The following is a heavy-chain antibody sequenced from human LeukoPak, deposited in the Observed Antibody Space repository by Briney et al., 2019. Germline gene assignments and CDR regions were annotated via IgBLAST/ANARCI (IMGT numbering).Heavy chain of an antibody. CDR2: INPGDGGA. CDR1: GYTFTNYY. CDR3: ARLGYSYGPHAFDI. V-gene: IGHV1-46*01. J-gene: IGHJ3*02. Sequence: ASVKVSCKASGYTFTNYYMYWVRQAPGQGLEWMGIINPGDGGADYAQKFQGRVTMTRDTSTSTVYMELSSLRSEDTAVYYCARLGYSYGPHAFDIRGQGTMVTVSS. D-gene: IGHD5-18*01.